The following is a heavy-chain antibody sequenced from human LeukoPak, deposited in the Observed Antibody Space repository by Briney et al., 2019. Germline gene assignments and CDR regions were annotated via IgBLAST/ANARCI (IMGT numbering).Heavy chain of an antibody. CDR3: ASTSQNYDFWSGKPSFPRYYYYYYYMDV. CDR2: IIPIFGTA. V-gene: IGHV1-69*13. CDR1: GGTFSSYA. Sequence: VASVKVSCKASGGTFSSYAISWVRQAPGQGLEWMGGIIPIFGTANYAQKFQGRVTITADESTSTAYMELSSLRSEDTAVYYCASTSQNYDFWSGKPSFPRYYYYYYYMDVWGKGTTVTVSS. J-gene: IGHJ6*03. D-gene: IGHD3-3*01.